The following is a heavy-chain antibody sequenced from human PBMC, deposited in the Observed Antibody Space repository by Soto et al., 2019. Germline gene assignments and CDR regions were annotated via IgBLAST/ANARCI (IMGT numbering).Heavy chain of an antibody. CDR3: ARGDHYYDGSALPVDL. V-gene: IGHV3-33*01. CDR1: GFTFSSYG. J-gene: IGHJ2*01. D-gene: IGHD3-22*01. Sequence: QVQLVESGGGVVQPGRSLRLSCAASGFTFSSYGMHWVRQAPGKGLEWVAVIWYDGSNKYYADSVKGRFTISRDNSKNTLYLQMNSLRAEDTAVYYCARGDHYYDGSALPVDLWGRGTLVTVSS. CDR2: IWYDGSNK.